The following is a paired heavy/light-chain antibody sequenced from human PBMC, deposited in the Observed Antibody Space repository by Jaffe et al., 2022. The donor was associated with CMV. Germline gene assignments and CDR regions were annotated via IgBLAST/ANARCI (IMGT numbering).Light chain of an antibody. CDR2: DTS. V-gene: IGKV1-33*01. CDR3: QHYDILPPRKLT. CDR1: HDISTY. J-gene: IGKJ5*01. Sequence: DIQMTQSPSSLSASVGDRVTITCRANHDISTYLSWYQQKPGKAPKLLIFDTSNSQTGVPSRFSGTGSVTHFTLTISSLQPEDVATYYCQHYDILPPRKLTFGQGTRLE.
Heavy chain of an antibody. CDR1: NGSISGGRYY. D-gene: IGHD3-16*01. CDR2: LYYSGST. Sequence: QLQESGPGLVKPSETLSLTCTVSNGSISGGRYYYTWIRQPPGKGLEWIGTLYYSGSTSYNPSLRSRIAISVDTSKNQFSLNLTSVTAADTAVYFCAEGLNFFDPWGQGILVTVSS. J-gene: IGHJ5*02. V-gene: IGHV4-39*01. CDR3: AEGLNFFDP.